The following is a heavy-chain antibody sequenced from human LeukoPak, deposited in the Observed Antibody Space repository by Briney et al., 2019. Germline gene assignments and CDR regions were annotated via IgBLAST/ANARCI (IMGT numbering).Heavy chain of an antibody. V-gene: IGHV4-31*03. CDR3: ARFAYCGGHCWYYFDY. J-gene: IGHJ4*02. Sequence: PSETLSLTCTVSGGSINSGGYYWSWIRQHPEKGLEWMGYIHNSGNTYYNPSLKSRITISLDSSQNQFSLKLSSVTAADTAVYYCARFAYCGGHCWYYFDYWGQGSLVTVSS. D-gene: IGHD2-21*02. CDR2: IHNSGNT. CDR1: GGSINSGGYY.